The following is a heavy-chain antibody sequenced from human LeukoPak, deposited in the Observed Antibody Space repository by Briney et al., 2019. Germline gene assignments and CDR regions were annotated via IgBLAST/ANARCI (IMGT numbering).Heavy chain of an antibody. V-gene: IGHV3-30*02. J-gene: IGHJ6*03. CDR2: IRYDGSNK. CDR3: ARDALVATAYYYYYYMDV. Sequence: PGGSLRLSCAASGFIFNSYGMHWVRQAPGKGLEWVAFIRYDGSNKYYADSVKGRITISRDNSKTTLYLQMGSLRAEDMAVYYCARDALVATAYYYYYYMDVWGKGTTVTVSS. D-gene: IGHD5-12*01. CDR1: GFIFNSYG.